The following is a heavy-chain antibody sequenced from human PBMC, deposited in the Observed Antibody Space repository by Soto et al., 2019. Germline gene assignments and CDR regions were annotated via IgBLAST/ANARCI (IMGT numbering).Heavy chain of an antibody. CDR1: GGSISSGDYY. J-gene: IGHJ5*02. V-gene: IGHV4-30-4*01. Sequence: PSETLSLTCTVSGGSISSGDYYWSWIRQPPGKGLEWIGYIYYSGSTYYNPSLKSRVTISVDTSKNQFSLKLSSVTAADTAVYYCARDRWSSSSGGWFDPWGQGTLVTVSS. CDR2: IYYSGST. D-gene: IGHD6-6*01. CDR3: ARDRWSSSSGGWFDP.